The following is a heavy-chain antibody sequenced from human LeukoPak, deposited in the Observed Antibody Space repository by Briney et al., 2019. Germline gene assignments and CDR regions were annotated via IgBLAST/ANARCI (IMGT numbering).Heavy chain of an antibody. Sequence: ASVTVSCKASGYTFTSYGISWVRQAPGQGLEWMGWISAYSGNTNYAQKPQGRVTMTTDTSTSTAYMELRSLRSDDTAVYYCARVLLAAAPCDYWGQGTLVTVSS. CDR1: GYTFTSYG. D-gene: IGHD6-13*01. CDR3: ARVLLAAAPCDY. J-gene: IGHJ4*02. V-gene: IGHV1-18*01. CDR2: ISAYSGNT.